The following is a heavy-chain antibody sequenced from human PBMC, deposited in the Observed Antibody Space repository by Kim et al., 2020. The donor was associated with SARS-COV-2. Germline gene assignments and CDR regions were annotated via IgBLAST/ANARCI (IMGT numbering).Heavy chain of an antibody. D-gene: IGHD2-15*01. Sequence: GGSLRLSCAASGFTFSSYSMNWVRQAPGKGLEWVSSISSSSSYIYYADSVKGRFTISRDNAKNSLYLQMNSLRAEDTAVYYCARALPRYCSGGSCYPGGAFDIWGQGTMVTVSS. V-gene: IGHV3-21*01. J-gene: IGHJ3*02. CDR2: ISSSSSYI. CDR3: ARALPRYCSGGSCYPGGAFDI. CDR1: GFTFSSYS.